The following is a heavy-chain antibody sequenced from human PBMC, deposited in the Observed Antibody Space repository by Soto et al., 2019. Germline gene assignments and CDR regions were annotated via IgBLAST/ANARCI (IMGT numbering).Heavy chain of an antibody. CDR2: ISWNSGSI. D-gene: IGHD6-19*01. CDR1: GFTFDDYA. J-gene: IGHJ5*02. CDR3: AKDNSGWYNWFDP. Sequence: EVQLVESGGGLVQPGRSMRLSCAASGFTFDDYAMHWVRQARGKGLEWVSGISWNSGSIGYADSVKGRFTISRDNAKNSLYLQMNSLRAEDTALYYCAKDNSGWYNWFDPWGQGTLVTVFS. V-gene: IGHV3-9*01.